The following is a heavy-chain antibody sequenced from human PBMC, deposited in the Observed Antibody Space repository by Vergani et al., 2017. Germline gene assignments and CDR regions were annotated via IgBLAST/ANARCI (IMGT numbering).Heavy chain of an antibody. D-gene: IGHD2-21*01. J-gene: IGHJ4*02. Sequence: QVQLVQSGAEVKKPGASVKVSCKASGYTFTGYYMHWVRQAPGQGLEWMGWINPNSGGTNYALKFQGRVTMTRDTSISTVYMELSRLRSDDTAVYYCARERVVGFDYWGQGTLVTVSS. CDR3: ARERVVGFDY. V-gene: IGHV1-2*02. CDR1: GYTFTGYY. CDR2: INPNSGGT.